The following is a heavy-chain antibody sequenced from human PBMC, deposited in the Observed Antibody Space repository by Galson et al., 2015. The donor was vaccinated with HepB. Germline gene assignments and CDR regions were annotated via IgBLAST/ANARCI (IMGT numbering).Heavy chain of an antibody. CDR2: INPSGGRT. J-gene: IGHJ3*01. CDR3: ATIRVGYCITTSCKAEEFDV. CDR1: GYTFSTYY. D-gene: IGHD2-2*01. V-gene: IGHV1-46*01. Sequence: SVKVSCKASGYTFSTYYIHWVRQAPGQGLEWMGIINPSGGRTTYAQKFQDRVTMTRDTSTSTVYMELSSLRSEDTAVYYCATIRVGYCITTSCKAEEFDVWGHGTMVTVSS.